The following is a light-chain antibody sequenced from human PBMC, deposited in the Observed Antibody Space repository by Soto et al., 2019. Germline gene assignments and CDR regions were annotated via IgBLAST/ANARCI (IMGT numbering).Light chain of an antibody. V-gene: IGKV1-5*03. CDR1: PSISSW. J-gene: IGKJ1*01. CDR3: QQYNRYWT. CDR2: KAS. Sequence: DIQMTQSPSTLSASVGDRVTITCRASPSISSWMAWYQQKPGKGPKLLIYKASSVESGFQSRFSGSEPVPDFTVKISSLQPDAFLPSYCQQYNRYWTFGQGTKVEIE.